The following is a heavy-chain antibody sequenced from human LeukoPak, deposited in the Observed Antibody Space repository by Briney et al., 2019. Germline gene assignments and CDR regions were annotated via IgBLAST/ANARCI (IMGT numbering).Heavy chain of an antibody. V-gene: IGHV3-53*01. D-gene: IGHD1-1*01. CDR2: IYSGGST. CDR3: ARPGVTGYYYMDV. Sequence: GGSLRLSCAASGFTVSRNYMSWVRQAPGKGLEWVSVIYSGGSTYYADSVKGRFTISRDNSKNTLYLQMNSLRAEDTAVYYCARPGVTGYYYMDVWGKGTTVTVSS. CDR1: GFTVSRNY. J-gene: IGHJ6*03.